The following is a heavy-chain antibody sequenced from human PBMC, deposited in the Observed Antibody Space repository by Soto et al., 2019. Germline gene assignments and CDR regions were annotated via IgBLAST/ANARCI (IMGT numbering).Heavy chain of an antibody. CDR2: IIPIFGTA. V-gene: IGHV1-69*06. CDR1: GGTFSSYA. CDR3: ARVGGPRGYCSGGSCYSNYYFDY. D-gene: IGHD2-15*01. J-gene: IGHJ4*02. Sequence: QVQLVKSGAEVKKPGSSVKVSCKASGGTFSSYAISWVRQAPGQGLEWMGGIIPIFGTANYAQKFQGRVTITAYKSTSTAYMELSSLRSEDTAVYYCARVGGPRGYCSGGSCYSNYYFDYWGQGTLVTVSS.